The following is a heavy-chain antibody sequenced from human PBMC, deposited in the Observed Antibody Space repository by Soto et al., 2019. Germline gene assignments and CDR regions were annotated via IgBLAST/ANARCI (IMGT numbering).Heavy chain of an antibody. V-gene: IGHV4-61*08. D-gene: IGHD3-10*01. J-gene: IGHJ6*03. CDR2: INNSGST. CDR3: ARGFSGNRRYYYYMDV. CDR1: GGSVSTSGYF. Sequence: SETLSLTCTVSGGSVSTSGYFWSWSRQPPGKGLEWIGFINNSGSTKYNPSLKSRVTISVDMSKNQFALKLSSVTAADTAVYYCARGFSGNRRYYYYMDVWGKGTTVTVSS.